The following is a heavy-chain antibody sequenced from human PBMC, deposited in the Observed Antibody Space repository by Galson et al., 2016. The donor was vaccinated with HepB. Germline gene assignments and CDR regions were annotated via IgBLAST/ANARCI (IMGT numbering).Heavy chain of an antibody. CDR1: GFTFTTYA. Sequence: SLRLSCAASGFTFTTYAMSWVRQAPGKGLEWVSSISGSGGSTYDADAVKGRFTISRDNSKNTLDLQTNSLRAEDTAVYYCAKEGVAYSNYVYGMDVWGQGTTVTVSS. J-gene: IGHJ6*02. CDR2: ISGSGGST. CDR3: AKEGVAYSNYVYGMDV. D-gene: IGHD4-11*01. V-gene: IGHV3-23*01.